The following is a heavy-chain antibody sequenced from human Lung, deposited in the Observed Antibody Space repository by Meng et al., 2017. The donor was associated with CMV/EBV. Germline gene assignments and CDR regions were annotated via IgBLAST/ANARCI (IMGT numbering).Heavy chain of an antibody. D-gene: IGHD3-10*01. Sequence: SGPALETAAETLFPNGLCSGGPIPNHKLGVWGRPPPGKGMEWIGENPHRGSIASNPSLKSRVSMSIDKSKNQFSLKLTSVTAADTVVYHCLRRSGGSVWGQGTLVTVSS. CDR1: GGPIPNHKL. J-gene: IGHJ1*01. CDR2: NPHRGSI. V-gene: IGHV4-4*02. CDR3: LRRSGGSV.